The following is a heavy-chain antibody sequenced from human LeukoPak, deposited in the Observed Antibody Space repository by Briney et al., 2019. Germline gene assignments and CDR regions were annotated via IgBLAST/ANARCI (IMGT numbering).Heavy chain of an antibody. CDR1: GDSISSYY. Sequence: SETLSLTCTVSGDSISSYYWSWIRQPAGKGLEWIGRVYHSGSTNHNPSLKSRVTMSVDTSKNQCSLKLSSVTAADTAVYYCARDSRSSSVWYFDVWGQGTLVTVSS. V-gene: IGHV4-4*07. J-gene: IGHJ2*01. CDR2: VYHSGST. D-gene: IGHD6-6*01. CDR3: ARDSRSSSVWYFDV.